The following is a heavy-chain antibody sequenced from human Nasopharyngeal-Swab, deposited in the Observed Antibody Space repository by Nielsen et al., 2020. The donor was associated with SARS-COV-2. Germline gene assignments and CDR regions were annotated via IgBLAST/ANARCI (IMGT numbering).Heavy chain of an antibody. D-gene: IGHD3-16*02. J-gene: IGHJ6*03. CDR1: GFSFSTYW. V-gene: IGHV3-7*03. CDR3: ARQGVFVPAYFHQYYMDV. Sequence: GESLKISCAASGFSFSTYWMTWVRQAPEKGLEWAANIKQDGSEKYYVDSVEGRFTVSRDNTKNLLYLQVNSLRAEDTAVYYCARQGVFVPAYFHQYYMDVWGKGTTVTVSS. CDR2: IKQDGSEK.